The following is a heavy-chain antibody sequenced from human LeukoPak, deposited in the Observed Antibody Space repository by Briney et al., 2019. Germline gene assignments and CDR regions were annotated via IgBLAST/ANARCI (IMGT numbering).Heavy chain of an antibody. CDR2: IIPIFGTA. V-gene: IGHV1-69*13. Sequence: GASVKVSCKASGGTFSSYAISWVRQAPGQGLEWMGGIIPIFGTANYAQKFQGRVTITADESTSTAYMELSSLRSEDTAVYYCARDQTQLNVVVPAAIEIDAFDIWGQGTMVTVSS. D-gene: IGHD2-2*01. CDR3: ARDQTQLNVVVPAAIEIDAFDI. J-gene: IGHJ3*02. CDR1: GGTFSSYA.